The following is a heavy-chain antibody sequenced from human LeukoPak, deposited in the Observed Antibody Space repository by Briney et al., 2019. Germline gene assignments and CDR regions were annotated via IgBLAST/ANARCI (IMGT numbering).Heavy chain of an antibody. J-gene: IGHJ4*02. CDR2: IYYSGST. CDR1: GGSVSSGSYY. Sequence: PSETLSLTCTVSGGSVSSGSYYWSWIRQPPGKGLEWIGYIYYSGSTNYNPSLKSRVTISVDTSKNQFSLKLSSVTAADTAVYYCARDSHDSSGSDYWGQGTLVTVS. V-gene: IGHV4-61*01. CDR3: ARDSHDSSGSDY. D-gene: IGHD3-22*01.